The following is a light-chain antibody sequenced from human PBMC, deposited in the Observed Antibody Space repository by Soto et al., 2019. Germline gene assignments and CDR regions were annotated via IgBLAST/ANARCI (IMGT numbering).Light chain of an antibody. CDR2: DAY. CDR1: QSFRGL. V-gene: IGKV3-11*01. CDR3: QQYNNSPRT. J-gene: IGKJ1*01. Sequence: EVVLTQSPVTLSLSPGERATLSCRASQSFRGLLAWYQQKPGQAPRLLIYDAYNRATGIPPRFSGSGSGTDFTLTISSLEPEDSAVYYCQQYNNSPRTFGQGTKVEIK.